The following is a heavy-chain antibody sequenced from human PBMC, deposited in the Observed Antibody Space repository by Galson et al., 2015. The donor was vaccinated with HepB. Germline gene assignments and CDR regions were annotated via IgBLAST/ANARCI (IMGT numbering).Heavy chain of an antibody. D-gene: IGHD4-11*01. V-gene: IGHV3-30-3*01. CDR2: ISYDGSNK. CDR1: GFTFSSYA. CDR3: ARSPTTVTTTPIDY. Sequence: SLRLSCAASGFTFSSYAMHWVRQAPGKGLEWVAVISYDGSNKYYADSVKGRFTISRDNSKNTLYLQMNSLRAEDTAVYYCARSPTTVTTTPIDYWGQGTLVTVSS. J-gene: IGHJ4*02.